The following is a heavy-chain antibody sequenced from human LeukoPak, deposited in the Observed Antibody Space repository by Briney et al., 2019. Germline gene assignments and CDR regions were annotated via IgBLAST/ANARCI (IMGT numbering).Heavy chain of an antibody. D-gene: IGHD6-13*01. Sequence: ASVKVSCKASGYTFTGYYMHWVRQAPGQGLEWMGWINPNSGGTNYAQKFQGRVTLTRDTSISTAYMELSRLRSDDTAVYYCARDCRSRYPGNAFDIWGQGTMVTVSS. J-gene: IGHJ3*02. CDR2: INPNSGGT. CDR1: GYTFTGYY. CDR3: ARDCRSRYPGNAFDI. V-gene: IGHV1-2*02.